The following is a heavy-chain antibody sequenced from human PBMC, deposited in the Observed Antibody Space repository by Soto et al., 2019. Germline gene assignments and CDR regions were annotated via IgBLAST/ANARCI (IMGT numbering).Heavy chain of an antibody. CDR2: ISGDSGRT. CDR3: AVTPNCGRDCSAASYCDFDI. Sequence: EVQLLESGGGLVQPGGSVRLSCAASGLTFGNYAMSWVRQAPGKGLEWVSAISGDSGRTYYADSVKGRFTISRDNSKNTLYLQMNTLRAEDTAVYYCAVTPNCGRDCSAASYCDFDIWGRGTLVTVSS. CDR1: GLTFGNYA. J-gene: IGHJ2*01. D-gene: IGHD2-21*02. V-gene: IGHV3-23*01.